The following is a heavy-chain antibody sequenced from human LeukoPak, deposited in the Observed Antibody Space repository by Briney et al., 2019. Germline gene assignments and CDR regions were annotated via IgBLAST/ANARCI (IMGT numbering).Heavy chain of an antibody. CDR2: INPNSGGT. J-gene: IGHJ6*02. V-gene: IGHV1-2*02. D-gene: IGHD2-2*01. Sequence: ASVKVSCKASGYTFTGYYMHWVRQAPGQGLEWMGWINPNSGGTNYAQKLQGRVTMTTDTSTSTAYMELRSLRSDDTAVYYCARESLGYCSSTSCRYYYYGMDVWGQGTTVTVSS. CDR1: GYTFTGYY. CDR3: ARESLGYCSSTSCRYYYYGMDV.